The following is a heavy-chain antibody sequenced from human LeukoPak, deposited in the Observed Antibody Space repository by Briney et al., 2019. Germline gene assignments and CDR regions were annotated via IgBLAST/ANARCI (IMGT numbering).Heavy chain of an antibody. CDR1: GGTFSSYA. CDR3: ARDGPRGNYMDV. V-gene: IGHV1-69*13. Sequence: SVKVSCKASGGTFSSYAISWVRQAPGQGLEWMGGIIPIFGTANYAQKFQGRVTITADESTSTAYTELSSLRSEDTAVYYCARDGPRGNYMDVWGKGTTVTVSS. D-gene: IGHD3-10*01. J-gene: IGHJ6*03. CDR2: IIPIFGTA.